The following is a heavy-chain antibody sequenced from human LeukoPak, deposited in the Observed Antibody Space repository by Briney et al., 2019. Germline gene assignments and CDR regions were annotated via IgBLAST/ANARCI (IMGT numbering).Heavy chain of an antibody. CDR2: IYSGGST. J-gene: IGHJ4*02. Sequence: PSETLSLTCTVSGGSISSNTFYWGWIRQPPGKGLEWIGSIYSGGSTYYSPFLKSRVTMSVDTSKNQFSLSLSSVTASDTAVYYCARLVSSSGCFDYWGQGTLVSVSS. CDR3: ARLVSSSGCFDY. D-gene: IGHD6-19*01. V-gene: IGHV4-39*01. CDR1: GGSISSNTFY.